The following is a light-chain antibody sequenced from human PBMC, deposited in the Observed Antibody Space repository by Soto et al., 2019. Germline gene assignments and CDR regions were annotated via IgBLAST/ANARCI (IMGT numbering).Light chain of an antibody. CDR3: QQYRSSSPWT. J-gene: IGKJ1*01. Sequence: DIQMTQSPSTLSASVGDRVTITCRASQSVVSWLAWYQQKPGKAPKLLIYKASSLESGVPSRFSGSGSGTEFSLTISSLQPDDFAGYHCQQYRSSSPWTFGQGTKVEI. CDR2: KAS. V-gene: IGKV1-5*03. CDR1: QSVVSW.